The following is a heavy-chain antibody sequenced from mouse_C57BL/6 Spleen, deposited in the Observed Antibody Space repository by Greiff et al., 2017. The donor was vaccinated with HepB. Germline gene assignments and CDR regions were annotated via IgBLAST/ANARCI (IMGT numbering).Heavy chain of an antibody. D-gene: IGHD3-2*02. CDR3: ARPLDSSGSFAY. V-gene: IGHV1-76*01. J-gene: IGHJ3*01. CDR2: IYPGSGNT. CDR1: GYTFTDYY. Sequence: VQVVESGAELVRPGASVKLSCKASGYTFTDYYINWVKQRPGQGLEWIARIYPGSGNTYYNEKFKGKATLTAEKSSSTAYMQLSSLTSEDSAVYFCARPLDSSGSFAYWGQGTLVTVSA.